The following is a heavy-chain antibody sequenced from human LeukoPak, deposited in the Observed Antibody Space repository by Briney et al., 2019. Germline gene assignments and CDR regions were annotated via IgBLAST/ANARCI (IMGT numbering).Heavy chain of an antibody. CDR1: GGSISGYY. CDR3: ARHPPVPVVANGFDI. D-gene: IGHD2-15*01. V-gene: IGHV4-59*08. J-gene: IGHJ3*02. CDR2: IYSSGTT. Sequence: PSETLSLTCTVSGGSISGYYWSWIRQPPGKGLEWIGYIYSSGTTIYNPSLKSRVTISVDTSKNQFSLKLSSVTAADTAVYYCARHPPVPVVANGFDIRGQGTMVTVSS.